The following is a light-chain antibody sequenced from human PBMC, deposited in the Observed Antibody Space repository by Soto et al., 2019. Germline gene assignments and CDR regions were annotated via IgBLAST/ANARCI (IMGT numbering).Light chain of an antibody. V-gene: IGLV1-47*02. J-gene: IGLJ3*02. CDR3: AAWDGSLSGWV. Sequence: QSVLTQPPSASGTPGQRVTISCSVSSSNIGNNYVYWYHQLPGTAPKLLIYTDNQRPSGVPDRFSGSKSGTSASLAISGLRSEDAADYYCAAWDGSLSGWVFGGGTKVTVL. CDR2: TDN. CDR1: SSNIGNNY.